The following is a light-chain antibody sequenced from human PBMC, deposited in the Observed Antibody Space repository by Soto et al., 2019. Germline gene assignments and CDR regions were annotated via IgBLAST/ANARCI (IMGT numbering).Light chain of an antibody. CDR1: SSNIGSNY. Sequence: QSALTQPASASGTPGQRVTISCSGSSSNIGSNYVYWYQQLPGTAPKLLIYRNNQRPSGVPDRFSGSKSGTSASLAISGLRSEDEADYYCAAWDDSLSGPSYVFGTGTKVTVL. J-gene: IGLJ1*01. CDR2: RNN. CDR3: AAWDDSLSGPSYV. V-gene: IGLV1-47*01.